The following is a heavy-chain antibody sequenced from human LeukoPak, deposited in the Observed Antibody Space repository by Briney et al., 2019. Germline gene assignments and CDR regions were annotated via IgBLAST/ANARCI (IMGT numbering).Heavy chain of an antibody. Sequence: PGGSLRLSCASSVHTFSSYAMSWVRQAPGKGLEWVSAISGSGGSTYYADSVRGRFTISRDNSKNTLYLQMNSLRAEDTAVYYCAKMADSSGWYDAFDIWGQGTMVTVSS. V-gene: IGHV3-23*01. CDR2: ISGSGGST. D-gene: IGHD6-19*01. CDR3: AKMADSSGWYDAFDI. J-gene: IGHJ3*02. CDR1: VHTFSSYA.